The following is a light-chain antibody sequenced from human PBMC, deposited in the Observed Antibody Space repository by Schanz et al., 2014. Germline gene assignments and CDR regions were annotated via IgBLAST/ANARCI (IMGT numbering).Light chain of an antibody. V-gene: IGLV2-8*01. CDR1: SSDIGRYNY. CDR3: SSYTTSSTVI. Sequence: QSALTQPPSASGSPGQSVTISCTGTSSDIGRYNYVSWYQQHPGKAPKLILFEVVKRPTGVPDRFSGSKSGNTASLTISGLQAEDEADYYCSSYTTSSTVIFGGGTQLTVL. CDR2: EVV. J-gene: IGLJ2*01.